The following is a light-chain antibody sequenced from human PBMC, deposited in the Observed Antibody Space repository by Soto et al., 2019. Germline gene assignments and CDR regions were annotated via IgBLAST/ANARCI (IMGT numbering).Light chain of an antibody. CDR2: DAS. V-gene: IGKV1-5*01. Sequence: DIQMTQSPSTLSASVGDRVTITCRARQSIRSCLAWYQQKPGKAPNLLIYDASSLQSGVPSRFSGSGSGTEFNLAISSLQTDDFATYYCQQYNSYPFTFGPGTKVDIK. CDR3: QQYNSYPFT. J-gene: IGKJ3*01. CDR1: QSIRSC.